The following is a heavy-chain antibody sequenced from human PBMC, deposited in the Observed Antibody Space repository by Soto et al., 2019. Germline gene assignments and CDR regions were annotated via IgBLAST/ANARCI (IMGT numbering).Heavy chain of an antibody. Sequence: EVQLVESGGGLIQPGGSLRLSCAVSGFTVSNNYMYSGGYTAYGDSVKGRFTISRDNSKNTLYLQMNSLRADDTAVYYWATPPGGGGYWGQGTLVTVSS. V-gene: IGHV3-53*01. D-gene: IGHD3-10*01. J-gene: IGHJ4*02. CDR2: SGGYT. CDR3: ATPPGGGGY. CDR1: GFTVSNNY.